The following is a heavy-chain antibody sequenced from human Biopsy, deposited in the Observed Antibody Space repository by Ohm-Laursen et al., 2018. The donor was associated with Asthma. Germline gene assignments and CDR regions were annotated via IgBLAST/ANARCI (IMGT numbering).Heavy chain of an antibody. CDR1: GDSITSGGCC. J-gene: IGHJ4*01. CDR3: AKSADYYDSTDYLDF. CDR2: ISWNSGNI. D-gene: IGHD3-22*01. Sequence: TLSLTCTVSGDSITSGGCCWNWIRQHPGKGLEWVSSISWNSGNIDYAVSVKGRFTISRDNAKNSLYLQMQSLRPEDTAFYYCAKSADYYDSTDYLDFWGRGTLVTVSS. V-gene: IGHV3-9*01.